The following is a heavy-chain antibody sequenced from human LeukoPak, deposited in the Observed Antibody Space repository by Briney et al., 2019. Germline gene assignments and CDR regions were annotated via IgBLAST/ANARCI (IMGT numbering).Heavy chain of an antibody. V-gene: IGHV1-2*02. CDR3: ARDLGFRGYSSDWSSG. Sequence: ASVKVSCKASGYTFTGYYMHWVRQAPGQGFERMGWINPDSGGANYAQRFQGRVTMTRDTSISTAYMELSRLSSDDTAVYYCARDLGFRGYSSDWSSGWGQGTLVTVSS. CDR2: INPDSGGA. J-gene: IGHJ4*02. CDR1: GYTFTGYY. D-gene: IGHD6-19*01.